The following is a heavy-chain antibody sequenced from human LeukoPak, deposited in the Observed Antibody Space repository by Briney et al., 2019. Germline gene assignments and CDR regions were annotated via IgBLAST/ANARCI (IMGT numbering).Heavy chain of an antibody. D-gene: IGHD3-22*01. J-gene: IGHJ4*02. Sequence: GGSLRLFYAASGFTFSSYGMHWVRQAPGKGLEWVAVIWYDGSNKYYADSVKGRFTISRDNSKNTLYLQMNSLRAEDTAVYYCAKGNYYDSSGYLDYWGQGTLVTVSS. CDR2: IWYDGSNK. CDR1: GFTFSSYG. CDR3: AKGNYYDSSGYLDY. V-gene: IGHV3-33*06.